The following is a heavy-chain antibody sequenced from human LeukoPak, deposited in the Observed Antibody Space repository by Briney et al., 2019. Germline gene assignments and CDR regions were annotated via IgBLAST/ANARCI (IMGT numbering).Heavy chain of an antibody. CDR2: ISYDGSNK. CDR3: AKDWGPVGRTVTTDY. V-gene: IGHV3-30*18. CDR1: GFTFSSYG. Sequence: GGSLRLSCAASGFTFSSYGMHWVRQAPGKGLEWVAVISYDGSNKYYADSVKGRFTISRDNSKNTLYPQMNSLRAEDTAVYYCAKDWGPVGRTVTTDYWGQGTLVTVSS. D-gene: IGHD4-17*01. J-gene: IGHJ4*02.